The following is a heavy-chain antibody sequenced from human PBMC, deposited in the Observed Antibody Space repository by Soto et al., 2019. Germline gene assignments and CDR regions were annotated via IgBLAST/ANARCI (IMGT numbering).Heavy chain of an antibody. CDR3: ARGEFGVVIILDY. Sequence: SETLSLTCAVYGGSFSDYYWSWIRQHPGKGLEWIGYIYYSGSTYYNPSLKSRVTISVDTSKNQFSLKLSSVTAADTAVYYCARGEFGVVIILDYWGQGTLVTVSS. D-gene: IGHD3-3*01. CDR2: IYYSGST. V-gene: IGHV4-31*11. CDR1: GGSFSDYY. J-gene: IGHJ4*02.